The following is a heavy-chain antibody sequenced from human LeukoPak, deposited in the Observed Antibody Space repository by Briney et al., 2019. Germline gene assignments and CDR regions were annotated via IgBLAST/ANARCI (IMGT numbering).Heavy chain of an antibody. CDR3: AKDPDNFSVVIEAFDI. CDR2: ISGSGGST. CDR1: GFTFNRNA. V-gene: IGHV3-23*01. Sequence: GGSLRLSCAASGFTFNRNANSWVRQAPGKGLEWVSAISGSGGSTYYADSVKGRFTISRDNSKNTLYLQMNSLRAEDSAVYYCAKDPDNFSVVIEAFDIWGQGTMVTVSS. D-gene: IGHD3-22*01. J-gene: IGHJ3*02.